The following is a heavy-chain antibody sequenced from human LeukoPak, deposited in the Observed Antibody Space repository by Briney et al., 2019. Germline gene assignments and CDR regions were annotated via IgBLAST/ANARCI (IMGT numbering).Heavy chain of an antibody. CDR3: ARDGGMGNFDY. Sequence: GGSLRLSCAASGFTFSSYEMNCVRQAPGKGLEWVSYISSSGSTIYYADSVKGRFTISRDNAKNSLYLQMNSLRAEDTAVYYCARDGGMGNFDYWGQGTLVTVSS. D-gene: IGHD3-16*01. CDR2: ISSSGSTI. CDR1: GFTFSSYE. J-gene: IGHJ4*02. V-gene: IGHV3-48*03.